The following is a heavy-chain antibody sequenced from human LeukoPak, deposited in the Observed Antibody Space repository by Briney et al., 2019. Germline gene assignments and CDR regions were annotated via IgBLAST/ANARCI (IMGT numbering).Heavy chain of an antibody. V-gene: IGHV3-74*01. CDR3: ARGHNYYYGMDV. CDR1: GFTFSSYW. CDR2: INSDGSST. Sequence: GGSLRLSCAASGFTFSSYWMHWVRQAPGKGLVWVSRINSDGSSTSYADSVKGRFTISRDNAKNTLYLKMNSLRAEDTAVYYCARGHNYYYGMDVWGQGTTVTVSS. J-gene: IGHJ6*02.